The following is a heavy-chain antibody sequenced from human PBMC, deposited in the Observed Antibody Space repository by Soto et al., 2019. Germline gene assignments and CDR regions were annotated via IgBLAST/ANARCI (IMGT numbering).Heavy chain of an antibody. V-gene: IGHV1-18*01. D-gene: IGHD6-13*01. J-gene: IGHJ6*02. CDR3: ARGDRVAAAGTGNYYYYYGMDV. CDR1: GYTFTSYG. CDR2: ISAYNGNT. Sequence: ASVKVSCKAAGYTFTSYGISWVRQAPGQGLEWMGWISAYNGNTNYAQKLQGRVTMTTDTSTSTAYMELRSLRSDDTAVYYCARGDRVAAAGTGNYYYYYGMDVWCQGTTVTVSS.